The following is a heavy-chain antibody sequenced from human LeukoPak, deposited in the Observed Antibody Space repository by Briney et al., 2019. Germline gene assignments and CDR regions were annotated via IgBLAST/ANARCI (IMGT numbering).Heavy chain of an antibody. V-gene: IGHV4-34*01. Sequence: PSETLSLTCAVYGGSFSGYYWSWIRQPPGKGLEWIGEINHSGSTNYNPSLKSRVTISVDTSKNRFSLKLSSVTAADTAVYYCARALVVVPAAIDSNHTPLYYYYMDVWGKGTTVTVSS. CDR1: GGSFSGYY. D-gene: IGHD2-2*02. J-gene: IGHJ6*03. CDR3: ARALVVVPAAIDSNHTPLYYYYMDV. CDR2: INHSGST.